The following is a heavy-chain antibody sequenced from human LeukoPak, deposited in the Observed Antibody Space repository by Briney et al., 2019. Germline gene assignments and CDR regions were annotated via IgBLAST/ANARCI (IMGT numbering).Heavy chain of an antibody. CDR2: IIPILGIA. CDR3: ARDYDFWSGYYYFDY. V-gene: IGHV1-69*04. Sequence: GSSVKVSCKASGGTFSSYTISWVRQAPGQGLEWMGRIIPILGIANYAQKFQGRVTITAGKSTSTAYMELSSLRSEDTAVYYCARDYDFWSGYYYFDYWGQGTLVTVSS. CDR1: GGTFSSYT. J-gene: IGHJ4*02. D-gene: IGHD3-3*01.